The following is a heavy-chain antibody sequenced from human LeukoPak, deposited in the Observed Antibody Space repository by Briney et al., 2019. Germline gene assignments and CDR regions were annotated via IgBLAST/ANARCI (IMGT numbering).Heavy chain of an antibody. J-gene: IGHJ4*02. CDR2: INHSGST. V-gene: IGHV4-34*01. Sequence: KPSETLSLTCAVYGGSFSGYYWSWIRQPPGKGLEWIGEINHSGSTNYNPSLKSRVTISVDTSKNQFSLKLSSVTAADTAVYYCAGGLAAADYDYWGQGTLVTVSS. D-gene: IGHD6-13*01. CDR3: AGGLAAADYDY. CDR1: GGSFSGYY.